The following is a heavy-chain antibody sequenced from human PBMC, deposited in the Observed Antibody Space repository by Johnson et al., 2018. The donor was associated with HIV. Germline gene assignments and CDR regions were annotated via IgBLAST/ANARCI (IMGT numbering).Heavy chain of an antibody. CDR3: ARSIVGAIVDAFDM. J-gene: IGHJ3*02. V-gene: IGHV3-11*04. CDR1: GFTFSDYY. CDR2: ISSRGSTI. D-gene: IGHD1-26*01. Sequence: QMRLVVSGGGLVKPGGSLRLSCGASGFTFSDYYMNWIRHAPGKGLEWVSFISSRGSTIYYADSVKRRFTISRDNAKNSMYLQMNSLRAEDTAVYYCARSIVGAIVDAFDMWGQATMVTVSS.